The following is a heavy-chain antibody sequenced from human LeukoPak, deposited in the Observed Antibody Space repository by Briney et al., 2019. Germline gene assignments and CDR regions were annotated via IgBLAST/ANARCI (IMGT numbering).Heavy chain of an antibody. D-gene: IGHD3-22*01. V-gene: IGHV3-48*04. Sequence: QSGGSLRLSCAASGFTFSSYAMSWVRQAPGKGLEWVSYTSSSGSTRYYADSVKGRFTISRDNAKNSVYLQVNSVRAEDTAVYYCARGRYDSSGYYALFDYWGRGTLVTVSS. CDR1: GFTFSSYA. CDR2: TSSSGSTR. J-gene: IGHJ4*02. CDR3: ARGRYDSSGYYALFDY.